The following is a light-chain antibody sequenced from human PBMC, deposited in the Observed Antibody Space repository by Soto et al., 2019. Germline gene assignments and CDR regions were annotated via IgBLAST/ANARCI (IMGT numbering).Light chain of an antibody. CDR1: QDIRNY. J-gene: IGKJ2*01. CDR2: AAS. V-gene: IGKV1-33*01. Sequence: DIQMTQSPSSLSASVGDRVTITCQASQDIRNYLTWYQQKPGKAPNLLIYAASNLETGVPSRFSGTGSGTDFTFTISSLQPEDIATYYCQQYDNLPHTFGQGTKLEIK. CDR3: QQYDNLPHT.